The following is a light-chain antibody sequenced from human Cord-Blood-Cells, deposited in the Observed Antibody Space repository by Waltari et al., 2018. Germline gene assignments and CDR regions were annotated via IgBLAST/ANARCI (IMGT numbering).Light chain of an antibody. CDR3: QSADSSGTYQVV. Sequence: SYELTQPPSVSVSPGQTARITCSGDALPKQYAYWYQQKPGQAPVLVIYKDSERPSGIPERFPGSSSGTTVTLTISGVQAEDEADYYCQSADSSGTYQVVFGGGTKLTVL. V-gene: IGLV3-25*03. CDR2: KDS. J-gene: IGLJ2*01. CDR1: ALPKQY.